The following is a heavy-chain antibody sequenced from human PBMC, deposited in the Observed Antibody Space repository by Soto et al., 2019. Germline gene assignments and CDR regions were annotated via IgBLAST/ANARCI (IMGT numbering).Heavy chain of an antibody. V-gene: IGHV3-33*05. CDR2: TSYDGSNN. CDR3: ARWGTTGGLDV. CDR1: GFTFRSYV. D-gene: IGHD3-16*01. Sequence: QVQLVESGGGVVQPGTSLRLSCVGSGFTFRSYVIHWVRQAPGKGLEWVALTSYDGSNNFYGDSVKGRFTISRHNSRNTVELQMDSLRVEGTALYYCARWGTTGGLDVWGQGTLVSVSS. J-gene: IGHJ4*02.